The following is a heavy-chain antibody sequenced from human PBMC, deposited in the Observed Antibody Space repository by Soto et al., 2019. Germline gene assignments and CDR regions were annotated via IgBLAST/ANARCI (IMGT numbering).Heavy chain of an antibody. CDR1: GYSFTAFY. Sequence: QVQLVQSGAEVEKPGASVKVSCKAAGYSFTAFYIHWVRQARGQGFEWLEWINPNSGGTYYSQKSRARATQTRDTSITTAYRELTGLSSDDTAVYYCARANSIRPYFYNMDVWGQGTTVTVSS. V-gene: IGHV1-2*02. CDR2: INPNSGGT. CDR3: ARANSIRPYFYNMDV. J-gene: IGHJ6*03. D-gene: IGHD2-21*01.